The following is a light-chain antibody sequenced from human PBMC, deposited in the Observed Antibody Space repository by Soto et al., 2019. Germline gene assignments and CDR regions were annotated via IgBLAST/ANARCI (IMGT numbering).Light chain of an antibody. CDR3: QQYGTSPLT. V-gene: IGKV3-20*01. J-gene: IGKJ4*01. CDR1: QSVPGSD. Sequence: EVVLTQSPGTLSMSPGDRATLSCRASQSVPGSDVAWYQRKPGQAPRLLIYDVSSRATGTPERFSGSGSGTDFTLNIGRLEPEDFAVYYCQQYGTSPLTFGGGTKVDIK. CDR2: DVS.